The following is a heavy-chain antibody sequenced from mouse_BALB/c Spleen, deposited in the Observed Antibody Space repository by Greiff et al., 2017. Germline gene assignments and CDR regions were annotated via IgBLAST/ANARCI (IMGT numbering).Heavy chain of an antibody. CDR3: DGWGRGVAY. J-gene: IGHJ3*01. CDR2: IDPENGDN. Sequence: EVQLQQSGAELVRSGASVKLSCTASGFHIKDYYMHWVKQRPEQGLEWIGWIDPENGDNEYAPKFQGKATMTADTCSNTAYMQRSSLACEDTAVYCCDGWGRGVAYWGQGTLVTVSA. V-gene: IGHV14-4*02. D-gene: IGHD2-3*01. CDR1: GFHIKDYY.